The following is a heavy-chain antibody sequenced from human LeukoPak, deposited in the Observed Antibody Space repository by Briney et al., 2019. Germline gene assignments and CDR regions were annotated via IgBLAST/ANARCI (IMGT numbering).Heavy chain of an antibody. Sequence: GGSLRLSCAASGFTFSSYSMNWVCQAPGKGLEWVSYISSSSSTIYYADSVKGRFTISRDNAKNSLYLQMNSLRAEDTAVYYCARDFEQWLVQGGYYFDYWGQGTLVTVSS. V-gene: IGHV3-48*01. D-gene: IGHD6-19*01. CDR2: ISSSSSTI. CDR1: GFTFSSYS. J-gene: IGHJ4*02. CDR3: ARDFEQWLVQGGYYFDY.